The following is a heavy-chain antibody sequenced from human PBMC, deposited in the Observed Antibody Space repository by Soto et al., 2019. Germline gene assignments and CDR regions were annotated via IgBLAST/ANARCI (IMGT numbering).Heavy chain of an antibody. J-gene: IGHJ3*01. Sequence: QVQLVQSGAEMKKPGSSVKVSCKASGGIFISYTIAWVRQAPGQGLEWMGRIIPILDIANYAQKFQGRLTXSTDKATSTSYMELSSLRSEDTAMYYCARDPDYGDYGGGFDLWGQGTMVTVSS. CDR3: ARDPDYGDYGGGFDL. V-gene: IGHV1-69*08. D-gene: IGHD4-17*01. CDR2: IIPILDIA. CDR1: GGIFISYT.